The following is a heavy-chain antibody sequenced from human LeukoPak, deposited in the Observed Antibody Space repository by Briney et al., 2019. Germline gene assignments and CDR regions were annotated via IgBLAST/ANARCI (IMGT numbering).Heavy chain of an antibody. CDR2: IRYDGSNK. Sequence: PGGSLRLSCAASGFTFSSYGMHWVRQAPGKGLEWVAFIRYDGSNKYYADSVKGRFTISRDNSKNTLYLQMNSLRAEDTAVYYCAKMLPPYYYGSSYYFDYWGQGTLVTVSS. D-gene: IGHD3-10*01. CDR1: GFTFSSYG. V-gene: IGHV3-30*02. CDR3: AKMLPPYYYGSSYYFDY. J-gene: IGHJ4*02.